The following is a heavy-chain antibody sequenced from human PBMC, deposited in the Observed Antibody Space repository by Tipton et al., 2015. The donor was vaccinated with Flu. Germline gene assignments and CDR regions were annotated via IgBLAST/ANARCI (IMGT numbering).Heavy chain of an antibody. CDR3: ARDPSLGMPEYFGS. J-gene: IGHJ4*02. Sequence: TLSLTCIVSNGSLSTYYWNWIRQSPGKGLEWIGYIYNSVYTKYNPSLKSRVTISADTSKNQFSLRLSSVTAADTAVYFCARDPSLGMPEYFGSWGQGTLVTVSS. CDR1: NGSLSTYY. D-gene: IGHD2-2*01. V-gene: IGHV4-59*01. CDR2: IYNSVYT.